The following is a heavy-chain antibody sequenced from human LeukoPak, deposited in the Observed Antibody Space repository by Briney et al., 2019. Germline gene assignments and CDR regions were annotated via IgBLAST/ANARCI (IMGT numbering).Heavy chain of an antibody. CDR3: AKDSDYYHSSGYYYAYFQH. CDR2: ISSSSSTI. Sequence: GGSLRLSCAVSGFTFSTYSMNWVCQAPGKGLEWVSYISSSSSTIYYADSVKGRFTISRDNAKNSLYLQMNSLGDEDTAVYYCAKDSDYYHSSGYYYAYFQHWGQGTLVTVSS. CDR1: GFTFSTYS. V-gene: IGHV3-48*02. D-gene: IGHD3-22*01. J-gene: IGHJ1*01.